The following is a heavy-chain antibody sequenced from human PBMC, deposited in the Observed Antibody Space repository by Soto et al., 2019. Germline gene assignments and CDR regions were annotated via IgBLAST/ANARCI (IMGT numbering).Heavy chain of an antibody. J-gene: IGHJ4*02. D-gene: IGHD2-2*02. CDR3: AMEYCSSTSCYRDY. V-gene: IGHV1-69*02. CDR1: GGTFSSYT. CDR2: ITPILGIA. Sequence: QVPLVQSGAEVKKPGSSVKVSCKASGGTFSSYTISWVRQAPGQGLEWMGRITPILGIANYAQKFQGRVTITADKSXSTAYMELSSLRSEDTAVYYCAMEYCSSTSCYRDYWGQGTLVTVSS.